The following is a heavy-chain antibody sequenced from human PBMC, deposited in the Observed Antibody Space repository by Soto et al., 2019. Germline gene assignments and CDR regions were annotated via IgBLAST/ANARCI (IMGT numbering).Heavy chain of an antibody. J-gene: IGHJ6*02. CDR3: ARDLPTMDV. CDR2: IRFYNDNT. CDR1: GYTFINHG. V-gene: IGHV1-18*01. Sequence: QAQLVQSGAEVKKPGASVKVSCKASGYTFINHGISWVRQAPGQGLEWMGGIRFYNDNTNYAPKFQGRVTMTTDTSTSTAHMELRSLRSEDTAVYYCARDLPTMDVWGQGTTVTVSS.